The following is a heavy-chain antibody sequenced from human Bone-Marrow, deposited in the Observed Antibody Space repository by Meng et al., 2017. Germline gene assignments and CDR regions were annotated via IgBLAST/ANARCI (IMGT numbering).Heavy chain of an antibody. D-gene: IGHD3-16*01. V-gene: IGHV4-4*02. CDR2: IYHSGST. CDR3: AFTPQAGYFDY. CDR1: GGSISSSNW. J-gene: IGHJ4*02. Sequence: SETLSLTCAVSGGSISSSNWWSWVRQPPGKGLEWIGEIYHSGSTNYNPSLKSRVTISVDTSKNQFSLKLSSVTAADTAVYYCAFTPQAGYFDYWGQGTLVTVSS.